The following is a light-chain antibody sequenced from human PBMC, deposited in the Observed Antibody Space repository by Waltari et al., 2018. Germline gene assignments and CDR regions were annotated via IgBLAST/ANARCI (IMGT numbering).Light chain of an antibody. CDR2: LIA. J-gene: IGKJ1*01. Sequence: HSLLRRSGNNFVDGYVQKPVQSPQRLIYLIANRAARVPDRFSGSGSGTDFTLKISRVEAEDVGVYFCMQARQTPWTFGQGTKVEIK. CDR1: HSLLRRSGNNF. CDR3: MQARQTPWT. V-gene: IGKV2-28*01.